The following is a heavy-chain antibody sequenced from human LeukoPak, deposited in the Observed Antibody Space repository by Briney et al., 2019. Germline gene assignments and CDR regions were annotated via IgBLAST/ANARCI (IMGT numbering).Heavy chain of an antibody. V-gene: IGHV4-61*01. CDR3: ARDRVRGNANPYFDY. Sequence: PSETLSLTCTVSGGSVSSGTYYWSWIRQLPGKGLEWIGYIYYSGSTNYNPSLKSRVTISIDTSKNQFSLKLSSVTAADTAVYYCARDRVRGNANPYFDYWGQGTLVTVSS. CDR1: GGSVSSGTYY. CDR2: IYYSGST. D-gene: IGHD1-1*01. J-gene: IGHJ4*02.